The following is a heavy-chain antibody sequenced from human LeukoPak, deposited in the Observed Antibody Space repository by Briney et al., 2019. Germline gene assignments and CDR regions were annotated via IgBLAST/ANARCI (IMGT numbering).Heavy chain of an antibody. J-gene: IGHJ6*02. D-gene: IGHD3-3*01. CDR2: IIPIFGTA. Sequence: SVKVSCKASGGTFSSYAISWVRQAPGQGLEWMGGIIPIFGTANYAQKFQGRVTITADESTSTAYMELSSLRSEDTAVYYCARDSHAGNYDFWSGYPSWGMDVWGQGTTVTVSS. V-gene: IGHV1-69*13. CDR1: GGTFSSYA. CDR3: ARDSHAGNYDFWSGYPSWGMDV.